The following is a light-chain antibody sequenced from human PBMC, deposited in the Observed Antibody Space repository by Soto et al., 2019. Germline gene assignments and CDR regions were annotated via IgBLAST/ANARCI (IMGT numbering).Light chain of an antibody. CDR2: DAS. CDR3: QQRSNWPLT. CDR1: QSINTY. V-gene: IGKV3-11*01. J-gene: IGKJ4*01. Sequence: EVVLTQSPATLSSSPGESVTLSCRASQSINTYLAWYQQKPGQAPGLLIYDASYRAAGIPSRFSGSGSGTDFTLTISSLEPADFAIYHCQQRSNWPLTFGGGTKVEI.